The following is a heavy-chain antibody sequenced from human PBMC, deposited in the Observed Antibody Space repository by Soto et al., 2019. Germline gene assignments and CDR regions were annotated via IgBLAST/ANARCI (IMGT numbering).Heavy chain of an antibody. J-gene: IGHJ3*02. CDR1: GCSISSSSHY. CDR3: ARRGRGEDAFDI. V-gene: IGHV4-39*01. Sequence: QLQLQESGPGLVKPSETLSLTCTVYGCSISSSSHYWGWIRQHPGKGLEWIGSIYYSGSTFYNPSLRRRVTISVDTSKNQFSLTLSSVTAADTAVYYCARRGRGEDAFDIWGQGTMVTVSS. D-gene: IGHD3-10*01. CDR2: IYYSGST.